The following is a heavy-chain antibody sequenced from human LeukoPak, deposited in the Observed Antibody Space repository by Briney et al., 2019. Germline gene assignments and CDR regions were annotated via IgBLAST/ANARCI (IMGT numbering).Heavy chain of an antibody. CDR3: AGNRGDTSGYYYA. CDR1: GGSISGYY. CDR2: IHHSGST. D-gene: IGHD3-22*01. Sequence: PSETLSLTCTVSGGSISGYYWSWIRQPPGKGLEWIGSIHHSGSTSYNPSLKSRVTMSVDTSKNQFSLKLTSVTAADTAVYFCAGNRGDTSGYYYAWGQGTLVTVSS. J-gene: IGHJ5*02. V-gene: IGHV4-59*01.